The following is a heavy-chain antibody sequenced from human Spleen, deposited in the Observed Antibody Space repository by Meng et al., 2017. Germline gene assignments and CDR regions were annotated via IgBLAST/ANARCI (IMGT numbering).Heavy chain of an antibody. D-gene: IGHD1-26*01. Sequence: GGSLRLSCAASGFTFSTYGMHWVRQAPGKGLEWVAVISYDGSNKYYADSVKGRFTISRDNSKNTLYLQMNSLRADDTAVYYCAKAGQYGSWELLPPVSWGPGTLVTVSS. CDR2: ISYDGSNK. CDR1: GFTFSTYG. J-gene: IGHJ5*02. CDR3: AKAGQYGSWELLPPVS. V-gene: IGHV3-30*12.